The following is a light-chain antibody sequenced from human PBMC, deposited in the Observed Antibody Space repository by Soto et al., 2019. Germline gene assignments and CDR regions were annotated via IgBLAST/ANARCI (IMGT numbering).Light chain of an antibody. CDR2: KAS. Sequence: IQLTQSPSTLSASVGDRFTITFRASQTITNLLAWFQQKPGKAPEILIYKASSLQSGVPSRFSGSGSGTEFTLTISSLQPDDSATYYCLQYYDYRTFGQGTKVDIK. CDR3: LQYYDYRT. CDR1: QTITNL. V-gene: IGKV1-5*03. J-gene: IGKJ1*01.